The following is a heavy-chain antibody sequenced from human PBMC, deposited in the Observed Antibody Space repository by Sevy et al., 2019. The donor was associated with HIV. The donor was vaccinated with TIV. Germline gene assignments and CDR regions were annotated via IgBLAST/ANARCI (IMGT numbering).Heavy chain of an antibody. CDR1: GFTFRSFS. CDR2: LWYDGRTE. Sequence: GGSLRLSCVASGFTFRSFSMHWVHQAPGKGLEWVAVLWYDGRTERYADSVQGRFTISRDNSKKTLYLQMNSLRDEDTAIYYCARDAARVIVPTAGFDSWGQGTLVTVSS. CDR3: ARDAARVIVPTAGFDS. D-gene: IGHD1-1*01. J-gene: IGHJ5*01. V-gene: IGHV3-33*01.